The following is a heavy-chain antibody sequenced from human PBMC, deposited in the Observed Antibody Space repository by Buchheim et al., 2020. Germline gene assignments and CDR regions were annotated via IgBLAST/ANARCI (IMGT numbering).Heavy chain of an antibody. V-gene: IGHV1-69*04. CDR3: ARVDGYGGNRKVDY. J-gene: IGHJ4*02. D-gene: IGHD4-23*01. Sequence: QVQLVQSGAEVKKPGSSVKVSCKASGGIFSSYAISWVRQAPGQGLEWMGRIISILGIANYAQKFQGRVTITADKSTSTAYMELSSLRSEDTAVYYCARVDGYGGNRKVDYWGQGTL. CDR2: IISILGIA. CDR1: GGIFSSYA.